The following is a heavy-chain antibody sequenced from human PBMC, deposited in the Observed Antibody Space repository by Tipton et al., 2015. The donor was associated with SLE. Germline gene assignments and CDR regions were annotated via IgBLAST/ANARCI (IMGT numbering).Heavy chain of an antibody. J-gene: IGHJ5*02. D-gene: IGHD5-24*01. V-gene: IGHV1-2*06. Sequence: QLVQSGAEVKKPGASVKVSCKASGYTFTSYGIHWVRQAPGKGLEWMGRINPDTGGTNYAQMFQGRVTMTRDSSISTAYMELSGLTSDDTAVYYCARDRDGLHFFLNYFDPWGRGTLVTVSS. CDR1: GYTFTSYG. CDR2: INPDTGGT. CDR3: ARDRDGLHFFLNYFDP.